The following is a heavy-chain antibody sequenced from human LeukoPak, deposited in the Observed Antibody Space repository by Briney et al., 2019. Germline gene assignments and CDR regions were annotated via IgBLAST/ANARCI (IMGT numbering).Heavy chain of an antibody. V-gene: IGHV3-74*01. CDR1: GLTFSSYW. J-gene: IGHJ3*02. D-gene: IGHD3-3*01. CDR3: ARVEWYAMEDAFDI. Sequence: GGSLSLSCAVSGLTFSSYWMHCVRQPPGKGRVWVSRINSDGSSTSYADSVKGRFTISRDNAKNTLYLQMNSLRAEDTAVYYCARVEWYAMEDAFDIWGQGTMVTVSS. CDR2: INSDGSST.